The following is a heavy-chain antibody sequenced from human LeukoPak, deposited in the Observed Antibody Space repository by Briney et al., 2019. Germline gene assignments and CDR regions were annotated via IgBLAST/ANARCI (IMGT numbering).Heavy chain of an antibody. CDR2: ITSKTDGGTT. V-gene: IGHV3-15*01. CDR3: TTEEGY. Sequence: PGGSLRLSCAASGFSFSKAWMSGVGQAPGKGVEWVGGITSKTDGGTTDYAAPVKGRFPISRDDSKTPLYLQMNSLKTEHTALYYCTTEEGYWGQGTLVTVSS. J-gene: IGHJ4*02. CDR1: GFSFSKAW.